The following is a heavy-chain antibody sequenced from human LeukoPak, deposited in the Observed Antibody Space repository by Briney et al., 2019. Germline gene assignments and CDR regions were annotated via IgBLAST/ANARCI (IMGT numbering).Heavy chain of an antibody. D-gene: IGHD6-6*01. J-gene: IGHJ6*03. Sequence: SETLSLTCTVSGGSISSYYWSWIRQPPGKGLEWIGYIYTSGSTNYNPSLKSRVTISVDTSKNQFSLKLSSVTAADTAVYYCARHRLDRYSNSYYYYYMDVWGKGTTVTVSS. CDR3: ARHRLDRYSNSYYYYYMDV. CDR1: GGSISSYY. V-gene: IGHV4-4*09. CDR2: IYTSGST.